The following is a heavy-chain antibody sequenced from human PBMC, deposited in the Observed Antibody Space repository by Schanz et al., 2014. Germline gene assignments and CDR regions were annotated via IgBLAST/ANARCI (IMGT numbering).Heavy chain of an antibody. CDR1: GFSFTTYA. Sequence: VQVVQSGGGLVQPGGSLRLSCASSGFSFTTYAMSWVRQAPGKGLEWVSVISWNSGTIGYADSVKGRFTISRDNAKNSLYLQMNSLRAEDTGLYFCARGGSGSHYRLDYWGQGTLVTVSS. V-gene: IGHV3-9*01. J-gene: IGHJ4*02. CDR2: ISWNSGTI. D-gene: IGHD1-26*01. CDR3: ARGGSGSHYRLDY.